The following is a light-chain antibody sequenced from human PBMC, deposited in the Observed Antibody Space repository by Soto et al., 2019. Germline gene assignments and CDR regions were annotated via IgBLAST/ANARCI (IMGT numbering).Light chain of an antibody. CDR2: DVS. CDR1: SSDVGGYNY. J-gene: IGLJ7*01. Sequence: QSVLTQPASVSGSPGQSITISCTGTSSDVGGYNYVSWYQQHPGKAPKLMIYDVSNRPSGVSNRFSGSKSGNTASLTISGLQAEAEAEYYCSSYTSSSIPVFGGGTQLTVL. V-gene: IGLV2-14*01. CDR3: SSYTSSSIPV.